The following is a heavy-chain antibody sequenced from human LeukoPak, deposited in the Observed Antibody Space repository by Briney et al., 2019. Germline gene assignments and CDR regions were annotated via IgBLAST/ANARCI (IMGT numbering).Heavy chain of an antibody. CDR3: ARDRYSSAWYEE. D-gene: IGHD6-19*01. CDR2: INSGGSST. J-gene: IGHJ4*02. V-gene: IGHV3-74*01. Sequence: GGSLKLLYTAGAFTFNSYWMHWVRQAPGKGLVWVSHINSGGSSTSYADSVKGRFTISRDNAKNTLYLQMNSLRAEDTAVYYCARDRYSSAWYEEWGQGTLATVSS. CDR1: AFTFNSYW.